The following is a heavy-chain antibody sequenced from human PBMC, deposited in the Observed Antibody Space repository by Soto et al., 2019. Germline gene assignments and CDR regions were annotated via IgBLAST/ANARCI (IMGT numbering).Heavy chain of an antibody. Sequence: GESLKISCRGSGYSFTNYWIGWVRQMSGKGLEWMGIIYPGDSDTRYSPAFQGQVTISADKSISTAYLQWSSLKASDSAMYYCARLSPRYYYGSGSPSNNFDPWGLGTLVTVSS. CDR2: IYPGDSDT. V-gene: IGHV5-51*01. J-gene: IGHJ5*02. CDR3: ARLSPRYYYGSGSPSNNFDP. D-gene: IGHD3-10*01. CDR1: GYSFTNYW.